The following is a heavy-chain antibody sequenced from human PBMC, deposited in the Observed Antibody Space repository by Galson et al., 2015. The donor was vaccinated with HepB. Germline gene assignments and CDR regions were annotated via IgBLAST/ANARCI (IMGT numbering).Heavy chain of an antibody. CDR1: GFTFSSYS. Sequence: SLRLSCAASGFTFSSYSMDWIRQAPGKGLEWVSSISSNGNYRYSADSLKGRFTISRDNAKNSLYLQMNSLRAGDTAVYYCARDWGDHGDKSFDYWGQGTPVTVSS. CDR3: ARDWGDHGDKSFDY. CDR2: ISSNGNYR. D-gene: IGHD4-17*01. V-gene: IGHV3-21*01. J-gene: IGHJ4*02.